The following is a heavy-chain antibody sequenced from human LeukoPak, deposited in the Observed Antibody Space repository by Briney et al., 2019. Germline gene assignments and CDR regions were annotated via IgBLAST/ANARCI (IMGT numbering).Heavy chain of an antibody. Sequence: GASVKVSCKASGYTFTSYGISWVRQAPGQGLEWMGWINPNSGGTNYAQKFQGRVTMTRDTSISTAYMELSRLRSDDTAVYYCARGDIVVGGTWFDPWGQGTLVTVSS. J-gene: IGHJ5*02. CDR2: INPNSGGT. CDR1: GYTFTSYG. CDR3: ARGDIVVGGTWFDP. V-gene: IGHV1-2*02. D-gene: IGHD2-15*01.